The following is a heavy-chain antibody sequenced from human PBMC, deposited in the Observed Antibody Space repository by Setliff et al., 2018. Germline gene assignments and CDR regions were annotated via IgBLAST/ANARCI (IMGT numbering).Heavy chain of an antibody. J-gene: IGHJ6*03. D-gene: IGHD1-1*01. CDR2: IKQDGSEK. Sequence: GSLRLSCTASGFTFSMYWMSWVRQAPGKGLEWVANIKQDGSEKYYVDSVKGRFTVSRDNAKNSLFLQMNSLRAEDTALYYCVRPRGEPYYYMDVWGKGTTVTVSS. CDR3: VRPRGEPYYYMDV. CDR1: GFTFSMYW. V-gene: IGHV3-7*05.